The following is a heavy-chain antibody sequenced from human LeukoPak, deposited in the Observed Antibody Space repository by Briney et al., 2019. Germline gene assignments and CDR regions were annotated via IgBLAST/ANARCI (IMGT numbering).Heavy chain of an antibody. D-gene: IGHD3-16*01. J-gene: IGHJ4*02. CDR1: GFTFSSYA. Sequence: GGSLRLSCAASGFTFSSYAMHWVRQAPGKGLEWVAVISYDGSNKYYADSVKGRFTISRDNSKNTLYLQMNSLRAEDTAVYYCARDKGGIYDYWGQGTLVTVSS. CDR3: ARDKGGIYDY. CDR2: ISYDGSNK. V-gene: IGHV3-30*14.